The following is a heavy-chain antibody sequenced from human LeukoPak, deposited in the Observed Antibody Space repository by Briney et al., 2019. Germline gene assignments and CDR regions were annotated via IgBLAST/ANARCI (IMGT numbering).Heavy chain of an antibody. Sequence: SVKVSCKASGGTFSSYAISWVRQAPGQGLEWMGGIIPIFGTANYAQKFQGRVTITADGSTSTAYMELSSLGSEDTAVYYCARSIAAAGAYDYWGQGTLVTVSS. CDR3: ARSIAAAGAYDY. CDR1: GGTFSSYA. V-gene: IGHV1-69*13. D-gene: IGHD6-13*01. CDR2: IIPIFGTA. J-gene: IGHJ4*02.